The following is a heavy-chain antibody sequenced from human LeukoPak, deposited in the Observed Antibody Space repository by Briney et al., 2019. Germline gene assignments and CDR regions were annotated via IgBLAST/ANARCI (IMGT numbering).Heavy chain of an antibody. CDR1: GYTFTSYD. V-gene: IGHV1-8*01. D-gene: IGHD1-26*01. CDR2: VNPNSGNT. CDR3: ARSQRSGSYYGSVY. Sequence: ASVKVSCKASGYTFTSYDINWVRQATGEGLEWMGWVNPNSGNTGYAQKFQGRVTMTRNTSISTAYMELSSLRSEDTAVYYCARSQRSGSYYGSVYWGQGTLVTVSS. J-gene: IGHJ4*02.